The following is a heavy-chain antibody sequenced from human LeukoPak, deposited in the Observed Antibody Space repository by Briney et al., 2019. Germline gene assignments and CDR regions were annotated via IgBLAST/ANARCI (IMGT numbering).Heavy chain of an antibody. CDR3: ARGGRGSAAVVAPRSFDI. V-gene: IGHV3-23*01. D-gene: IGHD3-22*01. CDR2: MSASDAGT. Sequence: GGSLRLSGAAAGFTFRSYAMNWVRQGPGKGLEWVSTMSASDAGTYYADSVKGRFTISRDNSKNTLYLQMNSLRAEDSALYYCARGGRGSAAVVAPRSFDIWGQGTMVTVSS. CDR1: GFTFRSYA. J-gene: IGHJ3*02.